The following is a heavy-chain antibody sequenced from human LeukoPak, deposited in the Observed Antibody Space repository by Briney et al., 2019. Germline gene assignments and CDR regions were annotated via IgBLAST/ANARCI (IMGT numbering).Heavy chain of an antibody. Sequence: ASVKVSCKASGYTFTSYGISWVRQAPGQGLEWMGWISAYNGNTNYAQKLQGRVTMTTDTSTSTAYMELNSLRSEDTAVYYCARDRYCSGGSCFVTYYHGLDVWGQGTTVTVSS. CDR1: GYTFTSYG. CDR2: ISAYNGNT. V-gene: IGHV1-18*01. D-gene: IGHD2-15*01. J-gene: IGHJ6*02. CDR3: ARDRYCSGGSCFVTYYHGLDV.